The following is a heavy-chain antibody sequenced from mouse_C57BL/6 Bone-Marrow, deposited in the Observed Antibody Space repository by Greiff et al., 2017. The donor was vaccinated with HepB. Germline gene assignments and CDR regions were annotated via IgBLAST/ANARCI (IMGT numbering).Heavy chain of an antibody. Sequence: QVQLQQSGAELARPGASVKLSCKASGYTFTSYGISWVKQRTGQGLEWIGEIYPRSGNTYYNEKFKGKATLTAEKSSSTAYMELRSLTSEDSAVYFCARSLPFCYYAMDYWGQGTSVTVSS. D-gene: IGHD6-1*01. CDR1: GYTFTSYG. J-gene: IGHJ4*01. CDR2: IYPRSGNT. CDR3: ARSLPFCYYAMDY. V-gene: IGHV1-81*01.